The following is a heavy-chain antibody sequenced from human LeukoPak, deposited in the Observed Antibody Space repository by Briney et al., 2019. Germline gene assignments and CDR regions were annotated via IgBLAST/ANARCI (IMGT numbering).Heavy chain of an antibody. CDR1: GGSISSYY. Sequence: PSETLSLTCTVSGGSISSYYWSWIRQPPGKGLEWIGYIYYSGSTNYNPSLKSRVTISVDTSKNQFSLKLRSATAADTAVYYCARSSRGLGYDFPFDYWGQGTLVAVSS. CDR3: ARSSRGLGYDFPFDY. D-gene: IGHD3-3*01. CDR2: IYYSGST. J-gene: IGHJ4*02. V-gene: IGHV4-59*01.